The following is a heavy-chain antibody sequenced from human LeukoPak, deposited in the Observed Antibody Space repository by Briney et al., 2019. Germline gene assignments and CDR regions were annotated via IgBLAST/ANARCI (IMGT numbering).Heavy chain of an antibody. V-gene: IGHV4-59*01. Sequence: SETLSLTCTVFGGSISSYYWSWIRQPPGKGLEWIGYIYYSGSTNYNPSLKSRVTISVDTSKNQFSLKLSSVTAADTAVYYCARSYYYYDSSGYYRHYYYYYGMDVWGQGTTVTVSS. CDR2: IYYSGST. J-gene: IGHJ6*02. CDR1: GGSISSYY. D-gene: IGHD3-22*01. CDR3: ARSYYYYDSSGYYRHYYYYYGMDV.